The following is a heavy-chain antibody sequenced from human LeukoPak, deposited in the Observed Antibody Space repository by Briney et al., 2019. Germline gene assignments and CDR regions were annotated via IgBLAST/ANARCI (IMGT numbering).Heavy chain of an antibody. CDR2: INWNGGST. Sequence: RPGGSLRLSCAASGFTFDDYGMSWVRQAPGKGLEWVSGINWNGGSTGYADSVKGRFTISRDNANNSLYLQMNSLRAEDTAIYYCARDNYSGSRYFDHWGQGTLVTVSS. J-gene: IGHJ4*02. V-gene: IGHV3-20*04. CDR3: ARDNYSGSRYFDH. CDR1: GFTFDDYG. D-gene: IGHD1-26*01.